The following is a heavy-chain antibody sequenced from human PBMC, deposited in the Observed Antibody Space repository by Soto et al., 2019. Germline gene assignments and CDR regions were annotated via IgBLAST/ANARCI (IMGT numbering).Heavy chain of an antibody. CDR1: GFTLSTYT. CDR2: ISPSGTY. CDR3: ARDREGATSHWFFDL. Sequence: VGSLRLSCAASGFTLSTYTMHWVRQAPGKGLQWVSSISPSGTYIDSLQGRFTISRDNARNSLYLQLNDLSAEDTALYYCARDREGATSHWFFDLWGRGTLVTV. V-gene: IGHV3-21*01. J-gene: IGHJ2*01. D-gene: IGHD1-26*01.